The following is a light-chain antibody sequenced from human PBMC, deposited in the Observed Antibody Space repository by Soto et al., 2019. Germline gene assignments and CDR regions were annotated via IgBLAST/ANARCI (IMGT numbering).Light chain of an antibody. CDR2: DAS. Sequence: IVLTQSPGTLSLSPGERATLSCRASQSVGSFYLAWYQQKPGQAPRLLIYDASSRATGIPDRFSGSGSGTDFTLTISRLEPEDFAVYYCQQYGSSRTFGQGTKVDIK. CDR3: QQYGSSRT. J-gene: IGKJ1*01. CDR1: QSVGSFY. V-gene: IGKV3-20*01.